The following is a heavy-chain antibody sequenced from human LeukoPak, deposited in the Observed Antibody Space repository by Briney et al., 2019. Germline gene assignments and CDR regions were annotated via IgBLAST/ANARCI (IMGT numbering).Heavy chain of an antibody. Sequence: GGSLRLFCAASGFPLSNAWVSWARQATGKGREWVGRIKSKTDGGTTDYAAPVKGRFTISRDDSKNTLYLQMNSLKTEDTAVYYCTTGSTAPPYYFDYWGQGTLVTVSS. CDR3: TTGSTAPPYYFDY. V-gene: IGHV3-15*01. CDR1: GFPLSNAW. CDR2: IKSKTDGGTT. J-gene: IGHJ4*02.